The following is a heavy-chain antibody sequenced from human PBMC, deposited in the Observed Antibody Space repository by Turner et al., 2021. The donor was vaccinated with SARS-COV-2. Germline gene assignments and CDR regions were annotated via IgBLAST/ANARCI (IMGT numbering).Heavy chain of an antibody. V-gene: IGHV1-69*10. Sequence: SSVKVSCKASGGTFSSYAINWVRQAPGQGLEWMGGIIPILGIANHAQKFQGRVTITADKSTSTAYMELSSLRSEDTAGYYCARDKMLAAMPTSGMDVWGQGTTVTVSS. J-gene: IGHJ6*02. D-gene: IGHD2-2*01. CDR1: GGTFSSYA. CDR2: IIPILGIA. CDR3: ARDKMLAAMPTSGMDV.